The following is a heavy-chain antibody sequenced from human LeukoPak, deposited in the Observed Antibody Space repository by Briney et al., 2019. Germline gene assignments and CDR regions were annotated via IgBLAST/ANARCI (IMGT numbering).Heavy chain of an antibody. CDR1: GFTFSSYA. V-gene: IGHV3-30-3*01. J-gene: IGHJ3*02. CDR3: ARDRKGSSGWYSAFDI. CDR2: ISYDGSNK. D-gene: IGHD6-19*01. Sequence: GGSLRLSCAASGFTFSSYAMHWVRQAPGKGLEWVAVISYDGSNKYYADSVKGRFTISRDNSKNTLYLQMNSLRAEDTAVYYCARDRKGSSGWYSAFDIWGQGTMVTVSS.